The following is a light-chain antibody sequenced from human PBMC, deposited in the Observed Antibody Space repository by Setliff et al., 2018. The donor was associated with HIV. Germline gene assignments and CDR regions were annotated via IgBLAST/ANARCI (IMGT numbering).Light chain of an antibody. CDR2: QAT. V-gene: IGLV2-23*01. CDR1: SSDVGRYNL. J-gene: IGLJ1*01. CDR3: CSNTGSNTYV. Sequence: QSVLTQPASVSGSPGQSITISRTGTSSDVGRYNLVSWYQQHPGKAPKLMIYQATKRPSGVSNRFSGSKSGNTASLTISGLQAEDEADCYCCSNTGSNTYVFGTGTKVTVL.